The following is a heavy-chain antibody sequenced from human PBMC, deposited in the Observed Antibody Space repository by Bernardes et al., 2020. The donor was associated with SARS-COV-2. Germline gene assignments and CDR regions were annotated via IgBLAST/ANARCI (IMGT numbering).Heavy chain of an antibody. D-gene: IGHD4-17*01. CDR3: ARARNYGDYEDY. J-gene: IGHJ4*02. V-gene: IGHV4-59*01. Sequence: ETLSLTCTVSGGSINSYYWSWIRQPPGKGLEWIGYIYYSGNTKYNPSLKSRVTISLDTSKNQFSLKLSSVTAADTAVYYCARARNYGDYEDYWGQGTLVTVSS. CDR1: GGSINSYY. CDR2: IYYSGNT.